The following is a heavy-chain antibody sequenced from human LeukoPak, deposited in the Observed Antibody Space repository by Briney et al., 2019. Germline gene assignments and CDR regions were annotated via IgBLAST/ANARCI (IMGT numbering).Heavy chain of an antibody. CDR1: GYTFTSYD. J-gene: IGHJ6*03. V-gene: IGHV1-8*01. D-gene: IGHD3-10*01. CDR2: MNPNSGNT. Sequence: ASVKVSCKASGYTFTSYDSNWVRQATGQGLEWMGWMNPNSGNTGYAQKFQGRVTMTRNTSISTAYMELSSLRSEDTAVYYCAIRYGSGEKYYYYYYMDVWRKGTTVTVSS. CDR3: AIRYGSGEKYYYYYYMDV.